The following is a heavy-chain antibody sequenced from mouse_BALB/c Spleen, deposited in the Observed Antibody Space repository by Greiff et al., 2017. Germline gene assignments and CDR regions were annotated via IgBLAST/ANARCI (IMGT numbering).Heavy chain of an antibody. D-gene: IGHD4-1*01. J-gene: IGHJ3*01. CDR1: GFTFSSFG. Sequence: DVQLVESGGGLVQPGGSRKLSCAASGFTFSSFGMHWVRQAPEKGLEWVAYISSGSSTIYYADTVKGRFTISRDNPKNTLFLQMTSLRSEDTAMYYCARSGTGIGFAYWGQGTLVTVSA. CDR2: ISSGSSTI. V-gene: IGHV5-17*02. CDR3: ARSGTGIGFAY.